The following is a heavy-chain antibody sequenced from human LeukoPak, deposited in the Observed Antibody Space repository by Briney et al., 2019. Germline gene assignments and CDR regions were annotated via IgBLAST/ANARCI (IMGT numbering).Heavy chain of an antibody. CDR1: GFTFSSYW. CDR3: AKDRSCTNDICHGDFDY. Sequence: QAGGSLRLSCAASGFTFSSYWMSWVRQAPGKGLEWVANIKQDGSEENFVDSVKGRFTISRDNAKKSLYLQMNSLRAEDTAVYYCAKDRSCTNDICHGDFDYWGQGTLVTVSS. CDR2: IKQDGSEE. V-gene: IGHV3-7*01. J-gene: IGHJ4*02. D-gene: IGHD2-8*01.